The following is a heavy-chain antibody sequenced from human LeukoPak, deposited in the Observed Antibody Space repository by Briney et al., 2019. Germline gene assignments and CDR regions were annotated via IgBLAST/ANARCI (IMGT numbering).Heavy chain of an antibody. J-gene: IGHJ4*02. CDR3: ARGLEGFDY. CDR1: GGSISSGGYS. CDR2: IYHSGST. V-gene: IGHV4-30-2*01. Sequence: SETLSLTCAVSGGSISSGGYSWSWIRRPPGKGLEWIGYIYHSGSTYYNPSLKSRVTTSVDRSKNQFSLKLSSVTAADTAVYYCARGLEGFDYWGQGTLVTVSS.